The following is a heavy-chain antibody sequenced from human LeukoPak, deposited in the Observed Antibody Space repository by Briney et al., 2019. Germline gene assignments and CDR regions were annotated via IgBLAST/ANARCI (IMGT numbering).Heavy chain of an antibody. D-gene: IGHD1-26*01. CDR2: FDPEDGET. CDR3: ATGEWELLRLDY. J-gene: IGHJ4*02. Sequence: ASVKVSCKVSGYTLTELSMHWVRQAPGKGLEWMGGFDPEDGETIYAQKFQGRVTMTEDTSTDTAYMELSSLRSEDTAVYYCATGEWELLRLDYWGQGTLVTVSS. CDR1: GYTLTELS. V-gene: IGHV1-24*01.